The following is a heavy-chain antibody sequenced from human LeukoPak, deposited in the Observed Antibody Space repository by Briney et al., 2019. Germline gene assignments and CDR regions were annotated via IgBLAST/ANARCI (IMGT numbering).Heavy chain of an antibody. CDR3: ARRIEVDILTGYSNGLVSFDI. J-gene: IGHJ3*02. V-gene: IGHV1-18*04. CDR1: GYTFTSYG. CDR2: NSAYNGNT. Sequence: ASVKVSCKASGYTFTSYGISWVRQAPGQGLEWMGWNSAYNGNTNYAQKLQGRVTMTTDTSTSTAYMELRSLRSDDTAVYYCARRIEVDILTGYSNGLVSFDIWGQGTMVTVSS. D-gene: IGHD3-9*01.